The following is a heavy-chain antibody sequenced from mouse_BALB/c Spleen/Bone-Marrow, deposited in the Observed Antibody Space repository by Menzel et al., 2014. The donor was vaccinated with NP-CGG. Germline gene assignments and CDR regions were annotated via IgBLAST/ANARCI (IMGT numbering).Heavy chain of an antibody. CDR2: IFPVNADT. J-gene: IGHJ3*01. CDR3: ARFATGSFAY. Sequence: VQLQQSGAELVRPGSSVKISCKASGYFFTDYWMNWLRQRPGQGLEWIGQIFPVNADTNYKANFKDKVTLTADKSSTTAYMQLNSLTSEDSAVYFCARFATGSFAYWGQGTLVTVSA. CDR1: GYFFTDYW. V-gene: IGHV1-80*01. D-gene: IGHD1-1*01.